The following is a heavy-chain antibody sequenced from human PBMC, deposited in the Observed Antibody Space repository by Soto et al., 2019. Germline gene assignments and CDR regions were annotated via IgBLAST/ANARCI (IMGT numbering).Heavy chain of an antibody. J-gene: IGHJ5*02. D-gene: IGHD3-16*01. CDR2: ISTSSTSI. V-gene: IGHV3-21*01. CDR3: ARGGTLTGRYDP. CDR1: GLPFSGHS. Sequence: GGSLRLSCVASGLPFSGHSMTWVRQAPGKGLEWVSSISTSSTSIIYADSVKGRFTISRDNAKNSLYLQMNSLRAEDTAVYYCARGGTLTGRYDPWGQGTLVTVSS.